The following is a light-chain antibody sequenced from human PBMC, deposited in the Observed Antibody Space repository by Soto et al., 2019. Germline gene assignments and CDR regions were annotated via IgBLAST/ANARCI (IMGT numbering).Light chain of an antibody. CDR1: QSISNY. CDR3: QQSNNTPFT. CDR2: AAS. Sequence: ILVTRSPVTLSLSPGARATLSCRASQSISNYLAWYQQKPGQAPKLLIYAASNRATGIPARFSGSGSGTDFTLTISSLEPEDFAVYYCQQSNNTPFTFGGGTKVDIK. V-gene: IGKV3-11*01. J-gene: IGKJ4*01.